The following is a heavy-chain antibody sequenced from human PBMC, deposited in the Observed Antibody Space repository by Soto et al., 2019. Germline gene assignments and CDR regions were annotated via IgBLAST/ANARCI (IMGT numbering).Heavy chain of an antibody. D-gene: IGHD3-16*01. V-gene: IGHV4-31*03. CDR3: AGDKAQDGLDAFDI. J-gene: IGHJ3*02. Sequence: SETLSLTCTVSGGSISSGGYYWSWIRQHPGKGLEWIGYIYYSGSTYYNPSLKSRVTISVDTSKNQFSLKLSSVTAADTAVYYCAGDKAQDGLDAFDIWGQGTMVTVSS. CDR1: GGSISSGGYY. CDR2: IYYSGST.